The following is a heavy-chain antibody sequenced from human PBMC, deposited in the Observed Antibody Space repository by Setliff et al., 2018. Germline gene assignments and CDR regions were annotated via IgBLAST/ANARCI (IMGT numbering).Heavy chain of an antibody. V-gene: IGHV4-4*02. Sequence: SETLSLTCAVSGGSISDNNWWSWVRQPPGKGLEWIGEIYHSGSANYNPSLKSRVTTSVDKSKNQFSLKIYSMTAADTAVYYCAREGGGSGWYYYYYGMDVWGQGTTVTVSS. D-gene: IGHD6-19*01. J-gene: IGHJ6*02. CDR3: AREGGGSGWYYYYYGMDV. CDR2: IYHSGSA. CDR1: GGSISDNNW.